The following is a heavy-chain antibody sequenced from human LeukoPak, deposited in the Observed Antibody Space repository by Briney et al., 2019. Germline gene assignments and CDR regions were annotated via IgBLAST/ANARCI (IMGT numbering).Heavy chain of an antibody. J-gene: IGHJ6*02. CDR1: GYTFTGYY. V-gene: IGHV1-2*02. CDR3: ARDVRLGFQGTSCCYDPSYYYYGMDV. D-gene: IGHD2-2*01. Sequence: ASVKVSCKASGYTFTGYYMHWVRQAPGQGLEWMGWINPNSGGTNYAQKFQGRVTMTRDTSISTAYMELSSLRSDDTAVYYCARDVRLGFQGTSCCYDPSYYYYGMDVWGQGTTVTVPS. CDR2: INPNSGGT.